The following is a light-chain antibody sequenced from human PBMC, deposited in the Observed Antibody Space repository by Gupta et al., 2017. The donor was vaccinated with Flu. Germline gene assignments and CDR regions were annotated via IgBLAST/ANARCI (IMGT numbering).Light chain of an antibody. CDR3: QHGDTTPIT. CDR2: AAS. V-gene: IGKV1-39*01. CDR1: QSISSY. Sequence: TRTTASPSSLSASIGDRVTITGRASQSISSYVNWYQQTPGNVPKFLIYAASIGISGVSSSFSGSCSFSDFTLTISMQHPEDFANYYCQHGDTTPITFGGGTKLEIK. J-gene: IGKJ4*01.